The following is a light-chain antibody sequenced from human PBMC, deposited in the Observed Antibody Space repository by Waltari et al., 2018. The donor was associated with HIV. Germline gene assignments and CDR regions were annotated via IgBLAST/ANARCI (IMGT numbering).Light chain of an antibody. V-gene: IGKV3-20*01. J-gene: IGKJ2*01. Sequence: EIVLTQSPGTLSLSPGERATLSCRASQSVSSTYLAWYQQKPGQTPRLLIYDTSSRATGIPHRFSGSGSGTDFTLTISRLEPEDFAVYYCHHYGSTRDTFGQGTKLEIK. CDR2: DTS. CDR1: QSVSSTY. CDR3: HHYGSTRDT.